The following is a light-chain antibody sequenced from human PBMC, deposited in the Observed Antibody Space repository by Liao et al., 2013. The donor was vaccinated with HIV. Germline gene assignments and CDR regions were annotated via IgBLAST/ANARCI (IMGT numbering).Light chain of an antibody. Sequence: SYELTQPPSVSVSPGQTASITCSGDKLGDKYAYWYQQKPGQSPVLVIYQDSKRPSGIPERFSGSNSGNTATLTISGVEAGDEADYHCQVWDSSSDHVLFGGGTKLTVL. V-gene: IGLV3-1*01. CDR1: KLGDKY. J-gene: IGLJ2*01. CDR3: QVWDSSSDHVL. CDR2: QDS.